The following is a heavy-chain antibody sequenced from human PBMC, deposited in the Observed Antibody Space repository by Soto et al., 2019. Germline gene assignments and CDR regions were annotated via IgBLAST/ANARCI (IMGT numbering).Heavy chain of an antibody. Sequence: GASVKVSCKASGYTFTSYAMHWVRQAPGQRLEWMGWINAGNGNTKYSQKFQGRVTITRDTSASTAYMELSSLRSEDTAVYYCARGGLDGYSYGYSHYYYGMDVWGQGTTVTVSS. V-gene: IGHV1-3*01. CDR1: GYTFTSYA. CDR3: ARGGLDGYSYGYSHYYYGMDV. CDR2: INAGNGNT. J-gene: IGHJ6*02. D-gene: IGHD5-18*01.